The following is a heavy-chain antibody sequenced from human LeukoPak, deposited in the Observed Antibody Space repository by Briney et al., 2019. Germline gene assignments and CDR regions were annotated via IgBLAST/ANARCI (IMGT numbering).Heavy chain of an antibody. CDR2: IDWDDDK. D-gene: IGHD3-16*01. V-gene: IGHV2-70*04. Sequence: SGPALVKPTQTLTLTCTFSGFSLSTSGMRVSWIRQPPGKALEWLARIDWDDDKFYSTSLKTRLTISKDTSKNQVVVIMTNMDPVDTATYYCARNVGYGFYFDYWGQGTLVTLSS. CDR3: ARNVGYGFYFDY. CDR1: GFSLSTSGMR. J-gene: IGHJ4*02.